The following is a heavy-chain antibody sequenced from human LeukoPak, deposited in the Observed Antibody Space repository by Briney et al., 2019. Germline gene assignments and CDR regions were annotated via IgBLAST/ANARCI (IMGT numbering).Heavy chain of an antibody. J-gene: IGHJ3*02. CDR2: IRGGGTSE. V-gene: IGHV3-23*01. D-gene: IGHD4-17*01. CDR3: ARDPNGDYIGAFDM. CDR1: GFTFSAYA. Sequence: GGSLRLSCTASGFTFSAYAMMWVRQAPGKGPEWVSAIRGGGTSEFYADSVKGRFRISRDNSKDTLFLQMNSLRAEATAVYYCARDPNGDYIGAFDMWGPGTMVTVSS.